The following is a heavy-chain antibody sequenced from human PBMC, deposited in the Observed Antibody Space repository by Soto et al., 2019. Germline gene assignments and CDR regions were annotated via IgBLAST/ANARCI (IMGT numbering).Heavy chain of an antibody. CDR3: ARVERGTATTVVDAFDI. V-gene: IGHV4-34*01. J-gene: IGHJ3*02. D-gene: IGHD1-1*01. CDR2: MSHSGGT. Sequence: QVQLQQWGAGLLKPSETLSLTCAVYGGFVSSGSYYWSWIRQPPGKGLEWIGEMSHSGGTHFNPPLKSRVAISVDTYKNQSALKMSSVTAADTALYYCARVERGTATTVVDAFDIWGPGTMVTVSS. CDR1: GGFVSSGSYY.